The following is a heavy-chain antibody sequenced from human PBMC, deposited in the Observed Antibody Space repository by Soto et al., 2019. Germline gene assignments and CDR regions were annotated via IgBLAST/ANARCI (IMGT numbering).Heavy chain of an antibody. D-gene: IGHD3-22*01. CDR1: GFTFSSYA. CDR3: ARGDKGYYDSSGYPFDY. J-gene: IGHJ4*02. V-gene: IGHV3-30-3*01. CDR2: ISYDGSNK. Sequence: GGSLRLSCAASGFTFSSYAMHWVRQAPGKGLEWVAVISYDGSNKYYADSVKGRFTISRDNSKNTLYLQMNSLRAEDTAVYYCARGDKGYYDSSGYPFDYWGQGTLVTVSS.